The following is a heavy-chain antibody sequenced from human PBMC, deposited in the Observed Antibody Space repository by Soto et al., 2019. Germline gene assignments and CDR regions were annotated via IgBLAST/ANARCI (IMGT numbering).Heavy chain of an antibody. Sequence: SETLSLTCTVSGDSIWTYYWSWIRQPPGKGLEWIGYVYDSGSTNRNPSLRSRVTISVDTSKNQFSLKLSSVTAADAAVYYCARGVNWDADFYFDYWGQGTLVTVSS. CDR2: VYDSGST. V-gene: IGHV4-59*01. J-gene: IGHJ4*02. CDR3: ARGVNWDADFYFDY. D-gene: IGHD7-27*01. CDR1: GDSIWTYY.